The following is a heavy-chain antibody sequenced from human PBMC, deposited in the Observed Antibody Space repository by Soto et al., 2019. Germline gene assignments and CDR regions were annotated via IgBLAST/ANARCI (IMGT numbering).Heavy chain of an antibody. D-gene: IGHD3-16*01. J-gene: IGHJ4*02. Sequence: SETLSLTCTVSGGSMSDFYGSWVRQPPGKGLEWIGYMFYSGNSNYNASLKSRVTISMDTSKNQFSLNLRSVTAADTAVYYWVRSGHSFGGVVWGQGTQVTVYS. V-gene: IGHV4-59*13. CDR1: GGSMSDFY. CDR3: VRSGHSFGGVV. CDR2: MFYSGNS.